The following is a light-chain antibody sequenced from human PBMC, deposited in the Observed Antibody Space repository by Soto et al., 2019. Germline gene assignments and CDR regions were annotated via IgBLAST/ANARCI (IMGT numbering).Light chain of an antibody. CDR2: DAS. V-gene: IGKV3-11*01. Sequence: EIVLTQSPSNMSLSPGERATLSCRASQNIGNFLAWYQHKPGQAPRLLIYDASKRATGIPARFSGSGSGTDFTLTISSLEPADFALYYCQQRTTWPPLIAFGPVTRVDI. CDR1: QNIGNF. J-gene: IGKJ3*01. CDR3: QQRTTWPPLIA.